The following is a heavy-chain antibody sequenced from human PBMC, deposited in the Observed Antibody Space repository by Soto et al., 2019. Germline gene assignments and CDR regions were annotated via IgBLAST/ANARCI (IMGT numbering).Heavy chain of an antibody. CDR1: GGSFTDYY. J-gene: IGHJ6*02. Sequence: PSETLSLTCAVSGGSFTDYYWGWIRQSPVKGLEWIGEINHSASSTYNPSLASRVTILVDTSKKQFSLRLTSVTAADTAMYYCARGEYDSSGLYSWAPLGFDVWGQGTTVTVSS. V-gene: IGHV4-34*01. D-gene: IGHD3-22*01. CDR2: INHSASS. CDR3: ARGEYDSSGLYSWAPLGFDV.